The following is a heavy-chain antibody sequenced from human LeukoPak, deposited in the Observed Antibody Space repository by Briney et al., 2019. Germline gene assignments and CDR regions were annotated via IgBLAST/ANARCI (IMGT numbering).Heavy chain of an antibody. V-gene: IGHV3-66*01. D-gene: IGHD5-18*01. CDR1: GFTFTSSD. J-gene: IGHJ4*02. Sequence: GGSLRLSCAASGFTFTSSDMTWVRQSPGEGLEWVSLIYSGGDTYYADSAKGRFTISRDNSKNTLYLQMNSLRDEDTAAYYCAKWGGYGYGIDFWGQGTLVTVSS. CDR2: IYSGGDT. CDR3: AKWGGYGYGIDF.